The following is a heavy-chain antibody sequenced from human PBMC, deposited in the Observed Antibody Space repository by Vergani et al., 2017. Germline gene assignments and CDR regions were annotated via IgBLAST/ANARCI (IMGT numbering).Heavy chain of an antibody. V-gene: IGHV3-23*01. CDR2: NSGSGGST. CDR1: GFSFSTYS. D-gene: IGHD2-2*01. J-gene: IGHJ6*03. CDR3: AKDRYCSSTSCYGYMDV. Sequence: EVQLQESGGGLVKPGGSLRVSCAASGFSFSTYSINWVRQAPGKGLEWVSTNSGSGGSTYYADSVKGRFTISRDNSKNTLYLQMNSLRAEDTAVYYCAKDRYCSSTSCYGYMDVWGKGTTVTVSS.